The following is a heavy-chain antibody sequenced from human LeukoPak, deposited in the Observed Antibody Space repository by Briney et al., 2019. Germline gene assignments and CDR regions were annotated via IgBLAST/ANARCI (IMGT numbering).Heavy chain of an antibody. Sequence: SETLSLTCTVSGGSISSYYWGWIRQPPGKGLEWIGYIYYSGSTNYNPSLKSRVTISVDTSKNQFSLKLSSVTAADTAVYYCARALVSAAGTSEYFQHWGQGTLVTVSS. D-gene: IGHD6-13*01. J-gene: IGHJ1*01. CDR1: GGSISSYY. CDR3: ARALVSAAGTSEYFQH. V-gene: IGHV4-59*01. CDR2: IYYSGST.